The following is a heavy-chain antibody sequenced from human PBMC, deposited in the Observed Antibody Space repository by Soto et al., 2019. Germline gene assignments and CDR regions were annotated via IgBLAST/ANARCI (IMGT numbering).Heavy chain of an antibody. J-gene: IGHJ4*02. D-gene: IGHD6-19*01. CDR3: AGGSGWLMDY. CDR2: IKKDGSVK. CDR1: GFSFSSYW. Sequence: EVQLVESGGGLVQPGGSLRLSCEASGFSFSSYWMNWVRQAPGKGLEWVAIIKKDGSVKYYVDSVKGRFTISRDNAKNYLYLRMYDPRAEDTAVYYCAGGSGWLMDYWGRGTLVTVSS. V-gene: IGHV3-7*03.